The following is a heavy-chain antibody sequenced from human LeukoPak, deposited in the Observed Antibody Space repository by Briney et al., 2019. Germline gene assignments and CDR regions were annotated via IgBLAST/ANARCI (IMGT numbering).Heavy chain of an antibody. Sequence: PGGSLRLSCAASGFTFSSYAMSWVRQAPGKGLEWVSAISGSGGSTHYADSVKGRFTISRDNAKNSLYLQMNSLRAEDTAVYYCASLPPTSHSGWVFDYWGQGTLVTVSS. CDR1: GFTFSSYA. J-gene: IGHJ4*02. CDR3: ASLPPTSHSGWVFDY. V-gene: IGHV3-23*01. CDR2: ISGSGGST. D-gene: IGHD6-19*01.